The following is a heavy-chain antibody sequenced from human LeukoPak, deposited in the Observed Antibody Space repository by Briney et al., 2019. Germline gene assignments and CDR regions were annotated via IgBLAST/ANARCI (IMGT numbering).Heavy chain of an antibody. CDR3: AKTEALGDYFDY. D-gene: IGHD1-26*01. Sequence: GGSLRLSCAASGFTFSSYGMHWVRQAPGKGLEWVAVISYDGSNKYYADSVKGRFTISRDNSKNTLYLQMNSLRAEDTAVYYCAKTEALGDYFDYWGQGTLVTVSS. V-gene: IGHV3-30*18. CDR1: GFTFSSYG. CDR2: ISYDGSNK. J-gene: IGHJ4*02.